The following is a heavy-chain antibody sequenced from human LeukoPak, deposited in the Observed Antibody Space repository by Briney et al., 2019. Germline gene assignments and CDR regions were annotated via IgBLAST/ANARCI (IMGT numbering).Heavy chain of an antibody. V-gene: IGHV3-74*01. J-gene: IGHJ4*02. Sequence: GGSLRLTCAASGNSWMHWVRQAPGKGLVWVSHINSDGSWTSYADSVKGRFTISKDNAKNTVYLQMNNLRAEDTAVYYCVSFYETYWGRGTLVTVSS. CDR2: INSDGSWT. D-gene: IGHD2/OR15-2a*01. CDR3: VSFYETY. CDR1: GNSW.